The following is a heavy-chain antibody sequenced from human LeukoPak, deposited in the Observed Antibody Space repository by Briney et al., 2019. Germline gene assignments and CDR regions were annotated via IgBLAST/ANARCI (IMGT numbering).Heavy chain of an antibody. CDR3: ARDFVGATPFYYYGMDV. J-gene: IGHJ6*02. Sequence: SETLSLTCTVSGGSISSGDYYWSWIRQPPGKGLEWIGYIYYSGSTNYNPSLKSRVTISVDTSKNQFSLKLSSVTAADTAVYYCARDFVGATPFYYYGMDVWGQGTTVTVSS. CDR1: GGSISSGDYY. CDR2: IYYSGST. D-gene: IGHD1-26*01. V-gene: IGHV4-61*08.